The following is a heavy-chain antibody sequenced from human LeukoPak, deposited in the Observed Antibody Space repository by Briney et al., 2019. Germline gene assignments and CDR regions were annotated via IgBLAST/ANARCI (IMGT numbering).Heavy chain of an antibody. D-gene: IGHD3-10*01. J-gene: IGHJ4*02. V-gene: IGHV1-24*01. Sequence: ASVKVSCKVSGYTLTELSMHWVRQAPGKGLEWMGGFDPEDGETIYAQKFQGRVTMTEDTSTDTAYMELSSLRAEDTAVYYCAKDAPVDTMVRGGFDYWGQGTLVTVSS. CDR3: AKDAPVDTMVRGGFDY. CDR1: GYTLTELS. CDR2: FDPEDGET.